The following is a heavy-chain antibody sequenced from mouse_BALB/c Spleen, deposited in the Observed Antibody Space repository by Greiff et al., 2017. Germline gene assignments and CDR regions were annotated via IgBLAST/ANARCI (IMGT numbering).Heavy chain of an antibody. CDR3: ARHNYRYDVGAMDY. J-gene: IGHJ4*01. CDR1: GFSLTSYG. CDR2: IWSDGST. V-gene: IGHV2-6-2*01. Sequence: VQRVESGPDLVAPSHSLSITCTVSGFSLTSYGVHWVRQPPGKGLEWLVVIWSDGSTTYNSALKSRLSISKDNSKSQVFLKMNSLQTDDTAMYYCARHNYRYDVGAMDYWGQGTSVTVSS. D-gene: IGHD2-14*01.